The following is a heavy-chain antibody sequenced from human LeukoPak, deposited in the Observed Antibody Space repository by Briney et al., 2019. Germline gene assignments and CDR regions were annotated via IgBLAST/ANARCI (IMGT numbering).Heavy chain of an antibody. CDR2: IWYDGCNK. D-gene: IGHD3-10*02. J-gene: IGHJ6*02. CDR1: GFTFSSYE. CDR3: ARVFPNYGMDV. Sequence: GGSLRLSCSASGFTFSSYEMNWVRQSPGKGLEWVAIIWYDGCNKYYADSVKGRFTISRDNSKNSVYLEMNSLRVEDTALYYCARVFPNYGMDVWGQGTTVTVSS. V-gene: IGHV3-33*08.